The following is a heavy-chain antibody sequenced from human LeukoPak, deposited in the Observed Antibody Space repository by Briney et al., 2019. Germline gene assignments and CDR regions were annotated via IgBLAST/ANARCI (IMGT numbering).Heavy chain of an antibody. V-gene: IGHV4-59*01. CDR2: IYYSGST. J-gene: IGHJ5*02. CDR3: ARGTTNWFDP. D-gene: IGHD1-1*01. Sequence: SETLSLTCTVSGGSISSYYWSWIRQPPGKGLEWIGYIYYSGSTNYNPPLKSRVTISVDTSKNQFSLKLSPVTAADTAVYYCARGTTNWFDPWGQGTLVTVSS. CDR1: GGSISSYY.